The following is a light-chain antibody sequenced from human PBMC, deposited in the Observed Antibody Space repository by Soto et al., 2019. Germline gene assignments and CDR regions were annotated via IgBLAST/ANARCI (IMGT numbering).Light chain of an antibody. CDR3: QQSFSTPT. CDR2: SAS. V-gene: IGKV1-39*01. CDR1: QRINIY. Sequence: DIQMTQSPSSLSTSIGDRVTITCRASQRINIYLNWYRQKPGKAPELLIYSASNLQGGVPSRLSGSGSGTDFTLTISGLQSEDFATYYCQQSFSTPTVGQGTRLEIK. J-gene: IGKJ5*01.